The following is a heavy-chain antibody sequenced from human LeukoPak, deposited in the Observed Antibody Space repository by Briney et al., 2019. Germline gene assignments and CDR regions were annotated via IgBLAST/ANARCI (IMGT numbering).Heavy chain of an antibody. CDR2: ISYDGSNK. CDR1: GFTFSSYG. Sequence: PGRSLRLSCAASGFTFSSYGMHWVRQAPGKGLEWVAVISYDGSNKYYADSVKGRFTISRDNSKNTLYLQMNSLRAEDTAVYYCAKDRDQSKTPGLYGMDVWGQGTTVTVSS. D-gene: IGHD2-2*01. J-gene: IGHJ6*02. CDR3: AKDRDQSKTPGLYGMDV. V-gene: IGHV3-30*18.